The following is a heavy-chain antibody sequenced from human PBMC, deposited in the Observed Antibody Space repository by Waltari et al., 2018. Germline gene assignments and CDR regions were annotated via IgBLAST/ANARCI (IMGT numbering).Heavy chain of an antibody. J-gene: IGHJ5*02. CDR1: GYTFTIYG. D-gene: IGHD3-16*01. V-gene: IGHV1-18*01. Sequence: QVQLVQSGAEVKKPGASVKVSCKASGYTFTIYGISWVRPAPGQGLEWKGWISAYNGKTNYAKKLQGRVTMTTDKSTSTAYMELRSLRSDDTAVYYCARVRDVGDPGWFDPWGQGTLVTVSS. CDR3: ARVRDVGDPGWFDP. CDR2: ISAYNGKT.